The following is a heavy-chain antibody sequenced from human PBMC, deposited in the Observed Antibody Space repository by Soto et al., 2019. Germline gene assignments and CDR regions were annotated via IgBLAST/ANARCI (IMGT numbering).Heavy chain of an antibody. V-gene: IGHV1-2*02. CDR3: GRGRSGQLVVFY. CDR1: GYTFTGHY. Sequence: ASVKVSCKASGYTFTGHYIHWVRQAPEQGPEWMGEIGPESGATRYAQKFQSRVTMTRDMSITTVYMELNNLSPDDTAVYYCGRGRSGQLVVFYWGQGTPVTVYS. J-gene: IGHJ4*02. D-gene: IGHD6-6*01. CDR2: IGPESGAT.